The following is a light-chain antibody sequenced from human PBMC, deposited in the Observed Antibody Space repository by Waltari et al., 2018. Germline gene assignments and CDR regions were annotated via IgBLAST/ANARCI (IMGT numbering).Light chain of an antibody. CDR3: SSYTSSSTLV. CDR2: EVR. V-gene: IGLV2-14*01. CDR1: SRDVGGSNY. Sequence: QSALTPPASVSGSPGQPITISCPGTSRDVGGSNYFPWYQQHPGKAPKLMLYEVRNRPSGVSNRFSGSKSGNTASLTISGLQAEDEADYYCSSYTSSSTLVFGGGTKLTVL. J-gene: IGLJ2*01.